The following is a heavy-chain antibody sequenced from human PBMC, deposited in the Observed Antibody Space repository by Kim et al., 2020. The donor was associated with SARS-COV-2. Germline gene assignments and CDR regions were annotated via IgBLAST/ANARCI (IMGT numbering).Heavy chain of an antibody. V-gene: IGHV1-2*06. D-gene: IGHD3-10*01. Sequence: ASVKVSCKASGYTFTSYYMNWVRQAPGQGLEWMGRINPNSGGTNYAQQFQGRVTMTRDTSISTAYMELSRLRSDDTAVYYCARDLEELLTRRDYFDYWGQGSLVTVSS. J-gene: IGHJ4*02. CDR3: ARDLEELLTRRDYFDY. CDR1: GYTFTSYY. CDR2: INPNSGGT.